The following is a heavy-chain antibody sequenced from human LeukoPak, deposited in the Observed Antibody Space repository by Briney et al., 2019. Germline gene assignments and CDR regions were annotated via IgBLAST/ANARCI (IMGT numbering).Heavy chain of an antibody. CDR3: ARSRSASTSGWYDYFAY. CDR2: ISYDGIKK. V-gene: IGHV3-30*04. CDR1: GFTFSSSA. D-gene: IGHD6-19*01. Sequence: PGRSLRLSCGASGFTFSSSAMQWVPKAPGKGLEGVAVISYDGIKKYYADSVKGRFTISRDDSKNTLYLQMNSLRGEDTAVYHCARSRSASTSGWYDYFAYWGRGTLVTVCS. J-gene: IGHJ4*02.